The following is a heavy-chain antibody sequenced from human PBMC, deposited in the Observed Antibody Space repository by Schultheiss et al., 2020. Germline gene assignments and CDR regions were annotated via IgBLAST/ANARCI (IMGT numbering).Heavy chain of an antibody. D-gene: IGHD4-23*01. Sequence: ASVKVSCKASGYTFTGYYMHWVRQAPGQGLEWMGRINPNSGGTNYAQKLQGRVTMTTDTSTSTAYMELRSLRSDDTAVYYCARDLRGTVANYYYYYGMDVWGQGTTVTVSS. CDR3: ARDLRGTVANYYYYYGMDV. V-gene: IGHV1-2*06. CDR1: GYTFTGYY. CDR2: INPNSGGT. J-gene: IGHJ6*02.